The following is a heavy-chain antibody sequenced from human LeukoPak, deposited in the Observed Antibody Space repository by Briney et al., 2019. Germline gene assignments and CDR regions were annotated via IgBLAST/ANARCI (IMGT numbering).Heavy chain of an antibody. CDR2: IIPIFGTA. D-gene: IGHD3-3*01. Sequence: GSSVKVSCKASGGTFSSYAISWVRQAPGQGLEWMGGIIPIFGTANYAQKFQGRVTITADESTSTAYMELSSLRSEDTAVYYCARTYYDFWSGYYCYYMDVWGKGTTVTVSS. CDR1: GGTFSSYA. J-gene: IGHJ6*03. CDR3: ARTYYDFWSGYYCYYMDV. V-gene: IGHV1-69*01.